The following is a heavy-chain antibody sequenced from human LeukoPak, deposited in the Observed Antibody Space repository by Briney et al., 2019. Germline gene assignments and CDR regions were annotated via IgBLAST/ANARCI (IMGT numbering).Heavy chain of an antibody. CDR1: GGSISSYY. V-gene: IGHV4-59*01. J-gene: IGHJ4*02. D-gene: IGHD3-22*01. CDR2: IYYSGST. CDR3: ARDTPTYYYDSSGYLDY. Sequence: KPSETLSLXCTVSGGSISSYYWSWNRQPPGKGLEWIGYIYYSGSTNYNPSLKSRVTISVDTSKNQFSLKLSSVTAADTAVYYCARDTPTYYYDSSGYLDYWGQGTLVTVSS.